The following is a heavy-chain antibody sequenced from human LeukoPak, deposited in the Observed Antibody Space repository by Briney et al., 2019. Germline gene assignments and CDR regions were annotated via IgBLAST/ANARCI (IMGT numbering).Heavy chain of an antibody. D-gene: IGHD5-18*01. V-gene: IGHV3-53*01. CDR3: ASTPAGGYSYGYGY. Sequence: PGGSLRRSCAASGFTVSSNYMSWVRQAPGKGLEWVSVIYSGGSTYYADSVKGRFTISRDNSKNTLYLQMNSLRAEDTAVYYCASTPAGGYSYGYGYWGQGTLVTVSS. CDR1: GFTVSSNY. CDR2: IYSGGST. J-gene: IGHJ4*02.